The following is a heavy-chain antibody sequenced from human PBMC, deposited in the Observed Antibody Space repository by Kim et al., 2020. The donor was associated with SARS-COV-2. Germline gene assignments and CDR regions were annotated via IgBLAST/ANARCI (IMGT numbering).Heavy chain of an antibody. V-gene: IGHV4-34*01. CDR3: ARRLSNTSGWGSHYCDL. D-gene: IGHD3-10*01. CDR2: INHSGRT. CDR1: GGSFSGYY. Sequence: SETLSLTCAVYGGSFSGYYWSWIRQPPGKGLEGIGEINHSGRTNYNPSLKSRVTIAVDTSKNQFSLKLTSVTAADTAVYFCARRLSNTSGWGSHYCDLWGQGILVTVSS. J-gene: IGHJ4*02.